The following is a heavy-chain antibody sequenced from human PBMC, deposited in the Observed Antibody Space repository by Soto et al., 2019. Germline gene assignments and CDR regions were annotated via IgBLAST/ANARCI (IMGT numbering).Heavy chain of an antibody. V-gene: IGHV1-3*01. Sequence: ASVKVSCRASGYTFTKYTMNWVRQAPGQRLESIGWITPDNGNTTSSQKFQDTLLITRDTYASTPYMDPSSLRSEDTAVCYCASGSATGERDPGVHGT. CDR3: ASGSATGERDP. CDR1: GYTFTKYT. J-gene: IGHJ5*02. CDR2: ITPDNGNT. D-gene: IGHD1-1*01.